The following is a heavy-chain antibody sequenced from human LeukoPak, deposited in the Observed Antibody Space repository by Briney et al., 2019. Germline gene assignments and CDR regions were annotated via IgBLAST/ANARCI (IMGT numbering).Heavy chain of an antibody. D-gene: IGHD3-22*01. CDR3: ARVGGYYPSHWYFDL. J-gene: IGHJ2*01. CDR1: GYTFTSYG. Sequence: ASVKVSCKASGYTFTSYGISWVRQAPGQGLEWMGWISAYNGNTDYAQKLQGRVTMTTDTSTSTAYMELRSLRSDDTAVYYCARVGGYYPSHWYFDLWGRGTLVTVSS. CDR2: ISAYNGNT. V-gene: IGHV1-18*01.